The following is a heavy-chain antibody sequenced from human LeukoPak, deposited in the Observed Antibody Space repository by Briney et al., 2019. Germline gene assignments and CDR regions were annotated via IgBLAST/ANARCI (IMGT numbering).Heavy chain of an antibody. CDR2: IYYSGST. D-gene: IGHD3-22*01. CDR1: GGSISSGGYY. CDR3: ARAPFDYDSSGYPGRAFDI. V-gene: IGHV4-31*03. Sequence: PSETLSLTCTVSGGSISSGGYYWSWIRQHPGKGLGWIGYIYYSGSTYYNPALKSRVTISVDTSKKQVSLKLSSVTAADTAVYYCARAPFDYDSSGYPGRAFDIWGQGTMVTVSS. J-gene: IGHJ3*02.